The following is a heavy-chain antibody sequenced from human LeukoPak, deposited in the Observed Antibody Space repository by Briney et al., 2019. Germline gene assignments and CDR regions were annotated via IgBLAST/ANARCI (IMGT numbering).Heavy chain of an antibody. CDR3: ARNYDSSGVHPGGRTFDI. J-gene: IGHJ3*02. D-gene: IGHD3-22*01. CDR2: INPSGGST. V-gene: IGHV1-46*01. CDR1: GYTFTSYY. Sequence: ASVKVSCKASGYTFTSYYMHWVRQAPGQGLEWMGIINPSGGSTSYAQKFQGRVTMTRDTSTSTVYMELSSLRSEDTAVYYCARNYDSSGVHPGGRTFDIWGQGTMVTVSS.